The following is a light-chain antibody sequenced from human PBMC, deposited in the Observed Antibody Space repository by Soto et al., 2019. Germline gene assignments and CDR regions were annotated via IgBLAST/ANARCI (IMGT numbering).Light chain of an antibody. CDR3: QHSGT. Sequence: EIVMTQSPATLSVSPGERATLFCRARQSVSSNLAWYQQKPGQAPRLLIYGASTRATGIPARFSGSGSGTEFTLTISSLQSEYLAVYYCQHSGTFGQGTKVEIK. CDR1: QSVSSN. CDR2: GAS. V-gene: IGKV3-15*01. J-gene: IGKJ1*01.